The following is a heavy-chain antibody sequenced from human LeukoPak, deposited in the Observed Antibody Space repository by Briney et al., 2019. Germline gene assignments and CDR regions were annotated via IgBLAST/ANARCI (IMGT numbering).Heavy chain of an antibody. V-gene: IGHV3-23*01. CDR2: ISGSGGST. Sequence: GGSLRLSCAASGFTFSSYAMSWVRQAPGKGLEWVSAISGSGGSTYYAGSVRGRFTISRDNSKNTLYLQRTIPRAETASEYYCAKDSGSYVLQGWGQGTLVTVSS. CDR1: GFTFSSYA. D-gene: IGHD1-26*01. J-gene: IGHJ4*02. CDR3: AKDSGSYVLQG.